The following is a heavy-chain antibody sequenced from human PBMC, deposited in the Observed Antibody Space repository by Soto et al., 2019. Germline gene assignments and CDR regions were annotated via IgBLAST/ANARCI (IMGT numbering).Heavy chain of an antibody. V-gene: IGHV1-69*17. D-gene: IGHD3-16*01. CDR3: ARESLGAKGADH. CDR2: IIPIIRVT. CDR1: GDTFNSYL. Sequence: QVQLVQSGAEVKRPGSSVKVSCESSGDTFNSYLISWVRQTPEQGLEWMGGIIPIIRVTHYAQKFQGRVTISALSSTGTAYMELTNLGFEDTALYYCARESLGAKGADHWGQGTLVTVSS. J-gene: IGHJ4*02.